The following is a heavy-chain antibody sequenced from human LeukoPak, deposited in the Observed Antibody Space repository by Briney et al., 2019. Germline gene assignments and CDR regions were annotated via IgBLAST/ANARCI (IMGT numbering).Heavy chain of an antibody. D-gene: IGHD1-26*01. CDR3: AKDLELAPFDY. Sequence: GGSLTLSCAPSGFTFSSYGMHWVSQAPGKGLEWVAFIRYDGSDKHYADSVKGRFTISRDNSKDTLYLQMNSLGAEDTAVYYCAKDLELAPFDYWGQGTLVTVSS. CDR2: IRYDGSDK. J-gene: IGHJ4*02. CDR1: GFTFSSYG. V-gene: IGHV3-30*02.